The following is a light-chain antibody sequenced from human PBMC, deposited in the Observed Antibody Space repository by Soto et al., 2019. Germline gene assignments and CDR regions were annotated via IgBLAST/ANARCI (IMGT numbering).Light chain of an antibody. CDR1: QSVSTY. J-gene: IGKJ3*01. Sequence: EIVLTQSPATLSLSPGERATLSCRASQSVSTYLAWYQQKPGQAPRLLIHDASNRATGIPARFSGSGSGTDFTLTISSLEPEDFAVYYCQQRSTSPYTFGPGTKVDV. V-gene: IGKV3-11*01. CDR2: DAS. CDR3: QQRSTSPYT.